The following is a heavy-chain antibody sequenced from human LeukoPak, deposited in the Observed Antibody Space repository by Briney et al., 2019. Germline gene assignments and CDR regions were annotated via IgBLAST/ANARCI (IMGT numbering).Heavy chain of an antibody. Sequence: GGSLRLSCAASGFTFSSYAMSWVRQAPGKGLEWVSTISRSGDTTYYADSVTGRFTISRDISKNTLYLQMNSLRAEDTAVYYCAKIPPSSGYYHASFDYWGQGTLVTVSS. J-gene: IGHJ4*02. V-gene: IGHV3-23*01. D-gene: IGHD3-22*01. CDR2: ISRSGDTT. CDR1: GFTFSSYA. CDR3: AKIPPSSGYYHASFDY.